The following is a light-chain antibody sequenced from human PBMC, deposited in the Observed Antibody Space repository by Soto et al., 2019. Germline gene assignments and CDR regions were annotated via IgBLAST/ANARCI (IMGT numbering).Light chain of an antibody. V-gene: IGLV3-21*04. J-gene: IGLJ2*01. CDR3: QVWDSSSDHVV. Sequence: SYELTQPPSVSVAPGKTARITCGGNNIGSKSVDWYQQKPGQAPVLVVYYDRHRPSGIPERFAGSNSGNTATLTISRVEAGDEADYYCQVWDSSSDHVVFGGGTKLTVL. CDR1: NIGSKS. CDR2: YDR.